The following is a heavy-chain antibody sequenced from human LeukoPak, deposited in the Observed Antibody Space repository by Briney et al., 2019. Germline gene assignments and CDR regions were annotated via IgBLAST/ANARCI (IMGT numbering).Heavy chain of an antibody. CDR1: GGPLRNSY. J-gene: IGHJ3*02. Sequence: PSGTLSLICTVSGGPLRNSYWNWVRHTAGTGMQWIGRIHGTLGSTNHDPSLKSRVVMSLDTSSNQFSLRLSAMSAADTATYYCARIFDRDIWGQGTLVTVSP. CDR2: IHGTLGST. CDR3: ARIFDRDI. D-gene: IGHD3-3*01. V-gene: IGHV4-4*07.